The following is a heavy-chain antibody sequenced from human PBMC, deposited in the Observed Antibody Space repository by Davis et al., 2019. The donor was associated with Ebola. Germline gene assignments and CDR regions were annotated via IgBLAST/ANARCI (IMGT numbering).Heavy chain of an antibody. V-gene: IGHV4-34*01. CDR2: IHHIGGT. Sequence: GSLRLSCAASGFTFSAYSMNWVRQPPGKGLEWIGEIHHIGGTNNNPSLKSRVTMSLDTSNNQFSLRLSSVTAADTAVYYCARRPARWENWFDPWGQGTLVAVSS. CDR3: ARRPARWENWFDP. D-gene: IGHD1-26*01. J-gene: IGHJ5*02. CDR1: GFTFSAYS.